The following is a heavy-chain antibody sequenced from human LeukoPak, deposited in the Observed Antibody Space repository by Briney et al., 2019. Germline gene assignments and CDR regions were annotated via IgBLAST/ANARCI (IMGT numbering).Heavy chain of an antibody. J-gene: IGHJ4*02. CDR2: VKSKTNGGTI. Sequence: AGGSLRLSCAASGFTFSNAWMSWVRQAPGKGLEWVGRVKSKTNGGTIDYAAPVKGRFTISRDDSKNTLYLQMNSLKTEDTALYYCTKFDYAAFEYWGQGALVTVSS. CDR3: TKFDYAAFEY. D-gene: IGHD4-17*01. V-gene: IGHV3-15*01. CDR1: GFTFSNAW.